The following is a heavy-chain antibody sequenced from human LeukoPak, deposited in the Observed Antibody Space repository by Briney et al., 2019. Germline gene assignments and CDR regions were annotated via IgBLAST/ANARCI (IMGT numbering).Heavy chain of an antibody. CDR3: ARDHRATGTTSDYYYYMDV. V-gene: IGHV1-8*01. D-gene: IGHD1-7*01. CDR2: MNPNSGNT. Sequence: ASVKVSCKASGYTFTSYDINWVRQATGQGLEWMGWMNPNSGNTGYAQKFQGRVTMTRDTSISTAYMELSRLRSDDTAVYYCARDHRATGTTSDYYYYMDVWGKGTTVTVSS. J-gene: IGHJ6*03. CDR1: GYTFTSYD.